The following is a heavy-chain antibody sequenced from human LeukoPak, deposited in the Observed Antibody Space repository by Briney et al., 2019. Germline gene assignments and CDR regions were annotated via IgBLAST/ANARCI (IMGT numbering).Heavy chain of an antibody. CDR1: GYTFTSYY. CDR3: ALSSGYFRSFDY. CDR2: INPSGGST. J-gene: IGHJ4*02. V-gene: IGHV1-46*01. Sequence: ASAKVSCKASGYTFTSYYMHWVRQAPGQGLEWMGIINPSGGSTSYAQKFQGRVTMTRDMSTSTVYMELSSLRSEDTAVYYCALSSGYFRSFDYWGQGTLVTVSS. D-gene: IGHD3-22*01.